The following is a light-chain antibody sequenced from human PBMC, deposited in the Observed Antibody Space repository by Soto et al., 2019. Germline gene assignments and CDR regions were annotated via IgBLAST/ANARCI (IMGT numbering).Light chain of an antibody. J-gene: IGLJ3*02. CDR2: GNI. CDR1: NSNIGAGYD. Sequence: QSVLTQPPSVSGAPGQRVSISCTGSNSNIGAGYDVHWYQQLPGTAPKLLIYGNINRPSGVPDRFSGSKSGASAFRVITGLQAEDEADYYCQSYDSSLSGSKVFGGGTKVTVL. CDR3: QSYDSSLSGSKV. V-gene: IGLV1-40*01.